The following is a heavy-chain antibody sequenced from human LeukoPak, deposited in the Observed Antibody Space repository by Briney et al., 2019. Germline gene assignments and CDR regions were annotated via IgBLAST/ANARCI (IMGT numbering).Heavy chain of an antibody. V-gene: IGHV3-64*01. CDR3: ARELFKYYYDSSGYLDY. Sequence: GGSLRLSCAASGFTFSSYAMHWVRQAPGKGLEYVSAISSNGGSTYYANSVKGRFTISIDNSKNTLYLQMGSLRAEDMAVYYCARELFKYYYDSSGYLDYWGQGTLVTVSS. D-gene: IGHD3-22*01. CDR2: ISSNGGST. J-gene: IGHJ4*02. CDR1: GFTFSSYA.